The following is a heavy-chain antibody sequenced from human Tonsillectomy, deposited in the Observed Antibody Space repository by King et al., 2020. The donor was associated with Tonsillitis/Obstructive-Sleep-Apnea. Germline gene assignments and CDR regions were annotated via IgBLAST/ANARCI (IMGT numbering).Heavy chain of an antibody. Sequence: QLVQSGAEVKKPGESLRISCKGSGYSFSTYWISWVRQMPGKGLEWMGRIDPSDSYINYSPSFQGHVTISTDKSISTAYLQWSSLKASDTAIYYCARHLPTVTTVDYWGQGTLVPVSS. J-gene: IGHJ4*02. CDR3: ARHLPTVTTVDY. D-gene: IGHD4-17*01. CDR2: IDPSDSYI. CDR1: GYSFSTYW. V-gene: IGHV5-10-1*01.